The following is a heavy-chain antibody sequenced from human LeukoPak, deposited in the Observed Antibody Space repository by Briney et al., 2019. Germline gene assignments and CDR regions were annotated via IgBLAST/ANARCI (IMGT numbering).Heavy chain of an antibody. J-gene: IGHJ6*02. D-gene: IGHD3-10*01. CDR2: IIPIFGTA. Sequence: SVKVSCKASGGTFSSYAVSWVRQAPGQGLEWMGGIIPIFGTANYAQKFQGRVTITADESTSTAYMELSSLRSEDTAVYYCAGLWFGEETYYYYGMDVWGQGTTVTVSS. CDR3: AGLWFGEETYYYYGMDV. CDR1: GGTFSSYA. V-gene: IGHV1-69*01.